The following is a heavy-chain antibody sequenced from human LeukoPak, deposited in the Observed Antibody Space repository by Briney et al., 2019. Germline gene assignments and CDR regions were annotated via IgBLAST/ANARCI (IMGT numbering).Heavy chain of an antibody. J-gene: IGHJ4*02. Sequence: GGSLRLSCAASGFTSSSYGMHWVRQAPGKGLEWVAVIWYDGSNKYYADSVKGRSTISRDNSKNTLYLQMNSLRAEDTAVYYCARDAGAQLPAYYFDYWGQGTLVTVSS. CDR2: IWYDGSNK. CDR3: ARDAGAQLPAYYFDY. V-gene: IGHV3-33*01. D-gene: IGHD2-2*01. CDR1: GFTSSSYG.